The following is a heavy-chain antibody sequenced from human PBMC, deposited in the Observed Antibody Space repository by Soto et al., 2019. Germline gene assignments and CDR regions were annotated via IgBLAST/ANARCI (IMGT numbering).Heavy chain of an antibody. CDR2: INPNSGGT. D-gene: IGHD6-13*01. V-gene: IGHV1-2*04. CDR1: GYTFTGYY. J-gene: IGHJ5*02. Sequence: QVQLVQSGAEVKKPGASVKVSCKASGYTFTGYYMHWVRQAPGQGLEWMGWINPNSGGTNYAQKFQGWVTMTRDTSISTAYMELSRLRSDDTAVYYCARAIDSSSLDNWFDPWGQGTLVTVSS. CDR3: ARAIDSSSLDNWFDP.